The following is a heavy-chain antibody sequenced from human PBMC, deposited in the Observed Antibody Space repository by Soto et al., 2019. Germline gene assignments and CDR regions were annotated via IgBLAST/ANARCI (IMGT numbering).Heavy chain of an antibody. Sequence: SVKVSCKTSGYTFTSYAISWVRQAPGQGLEWMGGIIPIFGTANYAQKFQGRVTITADESTSTAYMELSSLRSEDTAVYYCARDLGRRELPPMGHWFHPWGQGTLVTVSS. CDR1: GYTFTSYA. J-gene: IGHJ5*02. D-gene: IGHD1-26*01. CDR3: ARDLGRRELPPMGHWFHP. CDR2: IIPIFGTA. V-gene: IGHV1-69*13.